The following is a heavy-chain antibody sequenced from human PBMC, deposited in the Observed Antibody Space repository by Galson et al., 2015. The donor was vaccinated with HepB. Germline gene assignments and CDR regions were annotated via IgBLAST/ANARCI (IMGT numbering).Heavy chain of an antibody. J-gene: IGHJ2*01. CDR2: IYYSRST. D-gene: IGHD6-13*01. V-gene: IGHV4-59*01. Sequence: TLSLTCTVSGGSISNYYWSWIRQPPGKGLECIGYIYYSRSTNYNPSLKSRVTISLDTSKNQFSLKLSSVTAADTAVYYCARAAPSGGLYSSSWWDHFDLWGRGTLVTVSS. CDR1: GGSISNYY. CDR3: ARAAPSGGLYSSSWWDHFDL.